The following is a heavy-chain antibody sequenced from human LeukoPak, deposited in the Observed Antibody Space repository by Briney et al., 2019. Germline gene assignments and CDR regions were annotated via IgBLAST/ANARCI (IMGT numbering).Heavy chain of an antibody. CDR2: INPNSGDT. J-gene: IGHJ5*02. CDR3: ARDQGNYFDP. V-gene: IGHV1-2*02. Sequence: ASVKVSCKASGYTFTDHYIQWVRQAPGQGLEWMGWINPNSGDTNYAQKFQGRVTLSRDTSISTAFIDLSRLTSDDTAVYYCARDQGNYFDPWGQGTLVTVSS. CDR1: GYTFTDHY. D-gene: IGHD1-7*01.